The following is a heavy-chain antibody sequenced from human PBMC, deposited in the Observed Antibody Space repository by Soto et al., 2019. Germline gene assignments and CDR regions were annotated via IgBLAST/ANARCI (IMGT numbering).Heavy chain of an antibody. Sequence: ASVKVSCKASGYTFSSYGISWVRQAPGQGLEWMGWISANNGNTNYARKFQGRVSMTTDTSTNTAYMDLRSLRSDETAVYYCARRREGDYFGYWGQGTLVTVSS. V-gene: IGHV1-18*01. CDR1: GYTFSSYG. CDR3: ARRREGDYFGY. CDR2: ISANNGNT. J-gene: IGHJ4*02.